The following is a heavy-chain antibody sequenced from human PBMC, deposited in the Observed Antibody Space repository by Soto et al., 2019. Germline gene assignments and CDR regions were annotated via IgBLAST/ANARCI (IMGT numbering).Heavy chain of an antibody. J-gene: IGHJ6*02. CDR1: GGTFSSYA. Sequence: QVQLVQSGAEVKKPGSSVKVSCKASGGTFSSYAISWVRQAPGQGLEWMGGIIPMFGTANYAKKFQGRVTITANESTSTAYMELSSLRSEDTAVYYCARVLSSSWYRPVDVWGQGTTVTVSS. CDR2: IIPMFGTA. D-gene: IGHD6-13*01. V-gene: IGHV1-69*12. CDR3: ARVLSSSWYRPVDV.